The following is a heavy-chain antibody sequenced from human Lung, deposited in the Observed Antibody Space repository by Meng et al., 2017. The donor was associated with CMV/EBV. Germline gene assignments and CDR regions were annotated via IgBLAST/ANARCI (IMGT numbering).Heavy chain of an antibody. D-gene: IGHD6-19*01. V-gene: IGHV4-34*01. CDR3: ASASSGWYNNWFDP. Sequence: TLSLTXAVYGGSFSGYYWSWIRQPPGKGLEWIGEINHSGSTNYNPSLKSRVTISVDTSKNQFSLKLSSVTAADAAVYYCASASSGWYNNWFDPWGQGTLVTVSS. J-gene: IGHJ5*02. CDR1: GGSFSGYY. CDR2: INHSGST.